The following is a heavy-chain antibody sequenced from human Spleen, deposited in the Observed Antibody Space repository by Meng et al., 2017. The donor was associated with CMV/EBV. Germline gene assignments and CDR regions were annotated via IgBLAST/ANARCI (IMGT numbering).Heavy chain of an antibody. V-gene: IGHV1-2*02. CDR1: GYTFTGYY. J-gene: IGHJ6*02. D-gene: IGHD3-9*01. CDR3: ARDSPLRNFDWLLKMHSNYGMDV. CDR2: INPNSGGT. Sequence: ASVKVSCKASGYTFTGYYMHWVRQAPGQGLEWMGWINPNSGGTNYAQKFQGRVTMTRDTSTSTAYMQLRSLRFDDTAVYYCARDSPLRNFDWLLKMHSNYGMDVWGQGTTVTVSS.